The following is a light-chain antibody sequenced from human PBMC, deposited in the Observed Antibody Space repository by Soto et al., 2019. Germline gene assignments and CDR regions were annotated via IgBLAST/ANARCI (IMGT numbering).Light chain of an antibody. Sequence: EIVLTQSPGTLSLSPGERATLSCRASQSVSSSYLAWYQQKPGQAPRLLIYGASSRATGIPDRFSGSGSGTDFTFTISRLEPEDFAVYYCQQYGSSPLTFGGGTKVDIK. V-gene: IGKV3-20*01. CDR3: QQYGSSPLT. J-gene: IGKJ4*01. CDR1: QSVSSSY. CDR2: GAS.